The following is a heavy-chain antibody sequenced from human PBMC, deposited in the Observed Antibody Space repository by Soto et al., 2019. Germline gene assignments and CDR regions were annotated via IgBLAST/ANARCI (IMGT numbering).Heavy chain of an antibody. CDR1: GYTFGNYG. CDR3: ARQAYVASQWFDP. V-gene: IGHV1-18*01. CDR2: INIYNGNT. Sequence: QVQLVQSGAVEEKPGASVKVSCKASGYTFGNYGISWVLQAPGQGLEWMGWINIYNGNTNCAQKFQGRVTMTSDTSTSTAYMELRSLRSDDTAVYYCARQAYVASQWFDPWGQGTLVILSS. J-gene: IGHJ5*02. D-gene: IGHD3-16*01.